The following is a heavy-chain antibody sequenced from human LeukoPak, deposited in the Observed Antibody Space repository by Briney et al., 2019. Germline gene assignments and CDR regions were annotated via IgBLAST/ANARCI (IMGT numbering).Heavy chain of an antibody. Sequence: GGSLRLSCAGSGFPFSIYGMSWVRQAPGKGLEWVSATSSSDAGTYHADSVRGRFTISRDNSKNTLYLQMNSLRVEDAAVYYCARAPVTSCRGAYCYPFDYWGQGTLVTVSS. V-gene: IGHV3-23*01. J-gene: IGHJ4*02. CDR1: GFPFSIYG. CDR3: ARAPVTSCRGAYCYPFDY. D-gene: IGHD2-21*01. CDR2: TSSSDAGT.